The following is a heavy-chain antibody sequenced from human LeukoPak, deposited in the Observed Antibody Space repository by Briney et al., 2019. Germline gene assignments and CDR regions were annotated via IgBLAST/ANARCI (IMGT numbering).Heavy chain of an antibody. V-gene: IGHV3-53*01. Sequence: GGSLRLSCAPSGFTVFTNDMTWGPQAPGKGVGWGSVLYIDGNTKYADSVQGRFTISRDNSKNTLYLEMNSLSPDDTAVYYCARGVEPLAANTLAYWGQGTLVTVSS. J-gene: IGHJ4*02. D-gene: IGHD1-14*01. CDR2: LYIDGNT. CDR1: GFTVFTND. CDR3: ARGVEPLAANTLAY.